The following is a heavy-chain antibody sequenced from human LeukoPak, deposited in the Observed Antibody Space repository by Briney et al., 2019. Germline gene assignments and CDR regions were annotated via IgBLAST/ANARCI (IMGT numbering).Heavy chain of an antibody. CDR3: ARRLSSSWSHDY. J-gene: IGHJ4*02. V-gene: IGHV3-66*01. CDR1: GVTVRNNY. D-gene: IGHD6-13*01. Sequence: GGPLRLFCGASGVTVRNNYMSWVRQAPGKGLKWVSIIYSAGHTYYADSVKGRFTISRDSSKDTLYLQMNSLRAEDTAVYYCARRLSSSWSHDYWGQETLVTVSS. CDR2: IYSAGHT.